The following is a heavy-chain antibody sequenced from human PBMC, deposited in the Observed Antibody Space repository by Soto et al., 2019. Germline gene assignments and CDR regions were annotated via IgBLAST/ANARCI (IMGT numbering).Heavy chain of an antibody. D-gene: IGHD3-10*01. CDR3: ERGGSGVYFDY. V-gene: IGHV1-69*01. CDR1: GSPFSSYA. CDR2: IIPIFGTA. Sequence: QVQLVQSGAAVQKPWSSVTVSCKASGSPFSSYAIIWLRQAPGQGLEWMGGIIPIFGTANYAWKFQGRVTITADEYTSTAYMELSSLRSEYTAVYYCERGGSGVYFDYWGQGSLDMVSS. J-gene: IGHJ4*02.